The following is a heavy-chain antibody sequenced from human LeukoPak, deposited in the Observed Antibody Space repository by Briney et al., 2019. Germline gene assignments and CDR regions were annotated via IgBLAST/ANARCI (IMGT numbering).Heavy chain of an antibody. V-gene: IGHV3-33*01. J-gene: IGHJ4*02. D-gene: IGHD6-6*01. Sequence: GGSLKPSCEASGFTFITYGMHWVRQAPGKGLEWVAVIWYDGSNKYYGDSVKGRFTISRDNSKNTLYLQMNSLRAEDTAVYYCARPTLRYSSSSGGVFDHWGQGTLVTVSS. CDR2: IWYDGSNK. CDR3: ARPTLRYSSSSGGVFDH. CDR1: GFTFITYG.